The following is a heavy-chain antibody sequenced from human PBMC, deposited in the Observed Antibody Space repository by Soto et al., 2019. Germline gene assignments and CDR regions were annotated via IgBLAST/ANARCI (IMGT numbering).Heavy chain of an antibody. J-gene: IGHJ6*02. CDR3: AKNILTGYYRYYYGMDV. CDR2: ISYDGSNK. V-gene: IGHV3-30*18. Sequence: GGSLRLSCAASGFTFSSYGMHWVRQAPGKGPEWVAVISYDGSNKYYAESVKGRFTISRDNSKNTLYLQMNSLRAEDTAVYYCAKNILTGYYRYYYGMDVWGQGTTVTVSS. D-gene: IGHD3-9*01. CDR1: GFTFSSYG.